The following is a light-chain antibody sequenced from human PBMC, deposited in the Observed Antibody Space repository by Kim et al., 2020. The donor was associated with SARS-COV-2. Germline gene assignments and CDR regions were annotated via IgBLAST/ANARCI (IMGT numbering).Light chain of an antibody. CDR3: GTWDSSLSAGE. Sequence: KATFSCTGTSSNIGNNYVSWYQQLQGTAPKLLIYDNNKRPSGIPDRFSGSKSGTSATLGITGLQTGDEADYYCGTWDSSLSAGEFGGGTQLTVL. V-gene: IGLV1-51*01. CDR2: DNN. CDR1: SSNIGNNY. J-gene: IGLJ2*01.